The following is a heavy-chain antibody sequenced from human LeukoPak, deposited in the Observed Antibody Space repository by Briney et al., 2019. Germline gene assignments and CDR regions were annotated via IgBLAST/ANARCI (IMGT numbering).Heavy chain of an antibody. CDR2: INHSGST. CDR3: ARAWGGSTVPPRVDFDP. V-gene: IGHV4-34*01. Sequence: PSETLSLTCTVSGGSISSYYWSWIRQPPGKGLEWIGEINHSGSTNYNPSLKSRVTISVDTSKNQFSLKLSSVTAADTAVYYCARAWGGSTVPPRVDFDPWGQGTLVTVSS. CDR1: GGSISSYY. J-gene: IGHJ5*02. D-gene: IGHD3-16*01.